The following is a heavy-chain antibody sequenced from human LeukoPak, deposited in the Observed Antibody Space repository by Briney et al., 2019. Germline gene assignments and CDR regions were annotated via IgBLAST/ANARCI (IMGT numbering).Heavy chain of an antibody. CDR1: GFTFSNYA. Sequence: GGSLRLSCAASGFTFSNYAMNWVRQAPGKGLEWVSGVRVSDETYYADAVKGRFTISRDNYENTLYLQMSGLRAEDTAVYYCAKGTGDAGYYFDYWGQGTLVTVSS. CDR2: VRVSDET. J-gene: IGHJ4*02. CDR3: AKGTGDAGYYFDY. D-gene: IGHD7-27*01. V-gene: IGHV3-23*01.